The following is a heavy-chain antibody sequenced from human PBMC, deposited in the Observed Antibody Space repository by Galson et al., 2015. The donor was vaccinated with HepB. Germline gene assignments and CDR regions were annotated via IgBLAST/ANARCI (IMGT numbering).Heavy chain of an antibody. CDR3: ARELPRGPLLWFGELSARYYYYGMDV. D-gene: IGHD3-10*01. V-gene: IGHV1-69*13. Sequence: SVKVSCKASGGTFSRYAISWVRQAPGQGLEWMGGIIPIFGTANYAQKFQGRVTITADESTSTAYMELSSLRSEDTAVYYCARELPRGPLLWFGELSARYYYYGMDVWGQGTTVTVSS. CDR1: GGTFSRYA. CDR2: IIPIFGTA. J-gene: IGHJ6*02.